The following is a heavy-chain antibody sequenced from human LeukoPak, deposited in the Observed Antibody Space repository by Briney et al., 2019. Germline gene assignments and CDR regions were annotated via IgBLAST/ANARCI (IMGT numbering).Heavy chain of an antibody. Sequence: SQTLSLTCTVSGGSISSSSCYWGWIPQPPGKGLEWIGSIENSESTYSHPSLKSRVIISVDTSKYQFSLNLSPVAAAVTAVYYCARRPLRGRYGGNFGARYYYYFHYMDVWGKGTTVTISS. D-gene: IGHD4-23*01. CDR2: IENSEST. J-gene: IGHJ6*03. V-gene: IGHV4-39*07. CDR1: GGSISSSSCY. CDR3: ARRPLRGRYGGNFGARYYYYFHYMDV.